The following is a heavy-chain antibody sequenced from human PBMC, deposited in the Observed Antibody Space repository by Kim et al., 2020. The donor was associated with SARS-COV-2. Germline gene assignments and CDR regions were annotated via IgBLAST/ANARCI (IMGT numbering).Heavy chain of an antibody. CDR3: ARGGFCSGGSCYSDFSY. Sequence: SETLSLTCAVYGGSFSGYYWSWIRQPPGKGLEWIGEINHSGSTNYNPSLKSRVTISVDTSKNQFSLKLSSVTAADTAVYYCARGGFCSGGSCYSDFSYWGQGTLVTVSS. V-gene: IGHV4-34*01. J-gene: IGHJ4*02. CDR2: INHSGST. CDR1: GGSFSGYY. D-gene: IGHD2-15*01.